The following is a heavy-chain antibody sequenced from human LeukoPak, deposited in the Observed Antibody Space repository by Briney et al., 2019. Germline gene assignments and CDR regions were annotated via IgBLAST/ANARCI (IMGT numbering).Heavy chain of an antibody. CDR1: GGSFSGYY. D-gene: IGHD2-15*01. CDR3: ARGVGGRVVVTAALRTEAGEGDSSSAATNYYYYMDV. CDR2: INHSGTT. Sequence: SEALSLTCAVYGGSFSGYYWSWIRQPPGKGLEWIGEINHSGTTNYNPSLKSRVTISVDTSKNQFSLKLNSVTAADTAVYYCARGVGGRVVVTAALRTEAGEGDSSSAATNYYYYMDVWGKGTTVTVSS. V-gene: IGHV4-34*01. J-gene: IGHJ6*03.